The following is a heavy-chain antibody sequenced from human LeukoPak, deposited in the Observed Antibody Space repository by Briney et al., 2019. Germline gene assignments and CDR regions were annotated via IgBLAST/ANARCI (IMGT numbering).Heavy chain of an antibody. Sequence: TSETLSLTCTVSGGSISSYYWSWIRQPPGKGLEWIGYIYYSGSTNYNPSLKSRVTISVDTSKNQFSLKLSSVTAADTAVYYCARLRGPSTARYYYYYMDVWGKGTTVTVSS. CDR1: GGSISSYY. CDR2: IYYSGST. CDR3: ARLRGPSTARYYYYYMDV. D-gene: IGHD3-10*01. V-gene: IGHV4-59*12. J-gene: IGHJ6*03.